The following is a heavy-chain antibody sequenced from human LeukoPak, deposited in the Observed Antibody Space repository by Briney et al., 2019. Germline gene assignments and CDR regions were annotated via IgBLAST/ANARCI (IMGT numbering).Heavy chain of an antibody. CDR3: ARSEESGYNSGYFGYYYFMNV. Sequence: PSETLSLTCAVYGGSVFGYYWSWIRQPQGKGREGSGELKHSESTNYNPSLKSRVTISVDTSKNQFSLKLSSVTAADTAVYYCARSEESGYNSGYFGYYYFMNVWGKGTTVTVSS. D-gene: IGHD5-18*01. V-gene: IGHV4-34*01. CDR2: LKHSEST. CDR1: GGSVFGYY. J-gene: IGHJ6*03.